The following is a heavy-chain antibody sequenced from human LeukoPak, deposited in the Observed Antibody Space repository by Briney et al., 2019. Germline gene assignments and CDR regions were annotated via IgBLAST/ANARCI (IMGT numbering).Heavy chain of an antibody. V-gene: IGHV3-48*03. CDR2: ISSSADTA. CDR1: GFTFSTYE. D-gene: IGHD2-8*01. CDR3: TRVGQSYSTSGQALDH. J-gene: IGHJ4*02. Sequence: PGGSLRLSCAASGFTFSTYEINWVRQAPGKGLEWISYISSSADTAYYADSVKGRFTMSRDNARNSLYLQMDSLGAEDTAVYYCTRVGQSYSTSGQALDHWGQGTLVTVSS.